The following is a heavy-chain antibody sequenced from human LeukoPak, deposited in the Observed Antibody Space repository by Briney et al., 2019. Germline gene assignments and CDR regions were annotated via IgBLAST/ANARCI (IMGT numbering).Heavy chain of an antibody. CDR1: GFTFTSYG. CDR2: ISGSGGTT. D-gene: IGHD6-19*01. CDR3: ARQRVTGYGSGWYTDY. V-gene: IGHV3-23*01. Sequence: GGSLRLSCAASGFTFTSYGMSWVRQAPGKGLEWVSAISGSGGTTYYADSVKGRFTISRDNSKNTLYLQMNSLRAEDTAVYYCARQRVTGYGSGWYTDYWGQGTLVTVSS. J-gene: IGHJ4*02.